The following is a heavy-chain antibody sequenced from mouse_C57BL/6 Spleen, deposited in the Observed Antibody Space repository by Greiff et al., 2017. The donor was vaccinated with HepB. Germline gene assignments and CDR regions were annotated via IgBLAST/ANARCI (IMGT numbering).Heavy chain of an antibody. J-gene: IGHJ1*03. CDR3: ASRGLRDWHFYV. CDR1: GYTFTSYW. V-gene: IGHV1-55*01. Sequence: VQLQQPGAELVKPGASVKMSCKASGYTFTSYWITWVKQRPGQGLEWIGDIYPGSGSTNYNEKLKSKATLTVDTSTSTAYMQLSSLTSEDSAVYYCASRGLRDWHFYVWGTGATVTVSS. CDR2: IYPGSGST. D-gene: IGHD1-1*01.